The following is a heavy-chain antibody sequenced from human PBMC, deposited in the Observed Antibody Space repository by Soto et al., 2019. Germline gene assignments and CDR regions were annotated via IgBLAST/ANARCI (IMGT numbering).Heavy chain of an antibody. J-gene: IGHJ4*02. CDR2: INHSGST. Sequence: SETLSLTCAVYGGSFSGYYWSWIRQPPGKGLEWIGEINHSGSTNYNPSLKSRVTISVDTSKNQFSLKLGSVTAADTAVYYCAICIREVLRFLEWLSAYYFDYWGQGTLVTVSS. CDR3: AICIREVLRFLEWLSAYYFDY. CDR1: GGSFSGYY. V-gene: IGHV4-34*01. D-gene: IGHD3-3*01.